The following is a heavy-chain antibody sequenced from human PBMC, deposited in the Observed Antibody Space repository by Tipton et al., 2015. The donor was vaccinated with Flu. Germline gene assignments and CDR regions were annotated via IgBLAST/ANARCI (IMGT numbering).Heavy chain of an antibody. CDR1: GFTFSGYA. Sequence: SLRLSCAASGFTFSGYAMSWVRQAPGKGLEWVSAISGSGGSTYYADSVKGRFTISRDNSKNTLNLQMNSLRAEDTAVYYCAKSHRFIDVLTRRFVYYFDYWGQGALVTVSS. J-gene: IGHJ4*02. CDR3: AKSHRFIDVLTRRFVYYFDY. D-gene: IGHD3-9*01. CDR2: ISGSGGST. V-gene: IGHV3-23*01.